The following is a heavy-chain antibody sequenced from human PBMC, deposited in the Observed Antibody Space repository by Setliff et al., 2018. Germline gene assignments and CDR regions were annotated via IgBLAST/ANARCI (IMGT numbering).Heavy chain of an antibody. D-gene: IGHD1-1*01. CDR3: VRGLSDRVNWFAFDY. CDR2: ISSTGSYK. CDR1: GFTFNSYS. Sequence: GGSLRLSCAASGFTFNSYSINWVRQAPGKGLEWVSSISSTGSYKPYADSVRGRFTISRDNAKNSVDLQMSSLRPEDTAIYFCVRGLSDRVNWFAFDYRGQGTLVTVSS. J-gene: IGHJ4*02. V-gene: IGHV3-21*06.